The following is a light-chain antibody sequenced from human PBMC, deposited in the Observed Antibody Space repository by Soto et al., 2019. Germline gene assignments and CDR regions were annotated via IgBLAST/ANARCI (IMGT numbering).Light chain of an antibody. J-gene: IGKJ2*01. V-gene: IGKV3-20*01. Sequence: EIVLTQSPGTLSLSPGERATLSCRASQSVSSSYLAWYQQKPGQAPRLLIYGASGRATGIPDRFSGSGSGTDFTLTISRLGPEDFAVYYCQQYGSSFMYTFGQGTKLEIK. CDR1: QSVSSSY. CDR2: GAS. CDR3: QQYGSSFMYT.